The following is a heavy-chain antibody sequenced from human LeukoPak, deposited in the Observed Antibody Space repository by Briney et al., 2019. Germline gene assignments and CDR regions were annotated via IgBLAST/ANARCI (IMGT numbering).Heavy chain of an antibody. Sequence: GGTLCFYSAASGFTFSSYWLHWLAKAPGKGLVWFSRLNSDKRSTSHEDSVRGRFTISTDNAKHTLYLQMNSLRADDTAVYYCARVRYNRYSSGWYFDYWGQGTLVTVSS. V-gene: IGHV3-74*01. CDR1: GFTFSSYW. CDR2: LNSDKRST. CDR3: ARVRYNRYSSGWYFDY. J-gene: IGHJ4*02. D-gene: IGHD6-19*01.